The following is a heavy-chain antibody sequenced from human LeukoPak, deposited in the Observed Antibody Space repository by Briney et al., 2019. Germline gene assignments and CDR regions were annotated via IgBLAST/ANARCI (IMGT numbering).Heavy chain of an antibody. V-gene: IGHV3-23*01. CDR1: GFTFNTYA. J-gene: IGHJ3*02. Sequence: GGSLRLSCAASGFTFNTYAMTYFRQAPGKGLEWVSAISGSGGSTYYADSVKGRFTISRDNSKNTLYLQMNSLRAEDTAVYYCAKDRDSGWYGDAFDIWGQGTMVTVSS. D-gene: IGHD6-19*01. CDR3: AKDRDSGWYGDAFDI. CDR2: ISGSGGST.